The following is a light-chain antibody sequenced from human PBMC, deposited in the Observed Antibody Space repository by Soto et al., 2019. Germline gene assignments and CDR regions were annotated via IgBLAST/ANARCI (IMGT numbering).Light chain of an antibody. CDR1: QSVSSN. J-gene: IGKJ1*01. CDR3: QQYNNWPRT. CDR2: GAS. V-gene: IGKV3-15*01. Sequence: ELVMTQSPATQSVSPGERASLSRRASQSVSSNLAWYQQKPGQAPRLLIYGASTRATGIPARFSGSGSGTEFTLTISSLQSEDFAVYYCQQYNNWPRTFGQGTKVDI.